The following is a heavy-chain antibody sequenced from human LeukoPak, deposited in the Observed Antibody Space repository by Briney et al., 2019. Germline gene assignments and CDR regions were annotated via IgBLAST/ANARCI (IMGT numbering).Heavy chain of an antibody. CDR3: ARDGAPIVVVPAAMSSYRMDV. CDR1: GFTFSSYS. Sequence: GGSLRLSCAASGFTFSSYSMNWVRQAPGKGLEWVSSISSSSSYIYYADSVKGRFTISRDNAKDSLYLQMNSLRAEDTAVYYCARDGAPIVVVPAAMSSYRMDVWGKGTTVTVSS. V-gene: IGHV3-21*01. D-gene: IGHD2-2*01. CDR2: ISSSSSYI. J-gene: IGHJ6*04.